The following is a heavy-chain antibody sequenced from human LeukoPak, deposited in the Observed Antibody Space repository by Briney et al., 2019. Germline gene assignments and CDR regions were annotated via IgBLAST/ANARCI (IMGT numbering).Heavy chain of an antibody. CDR2: INNRGDHT. Sequence: GGSLRLSCVASGLAFTDYEMNWVRQAPGKGLEWLSYINNRGDHTHYIDSVRGRFIISRDNAQKSLFLQVNSLRVEDTAVYYCARAPKWSYTGYVGRWGQGTLVTVSP. CDR1: GLAFTDYE. CDR3: ARAPKWSYTGYVGR. V-gene: IGHV3-48*03. D-gene: IGHD5-12*01. J-gene: IGHJ4*02.